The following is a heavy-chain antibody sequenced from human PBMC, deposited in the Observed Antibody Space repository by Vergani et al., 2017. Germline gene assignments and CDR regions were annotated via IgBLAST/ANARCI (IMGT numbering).Heavy chain of an antibody. CDR3: ARAQGWELLGDYFDY. Sequence: QVQLQESGPGLVKPSETLSLTCTVSGGSISSYYGSWIRQPPGEGLEWIGYIYYSGSTNYNPSLKGRVTISVDTSKNQFSLKLSSVTAADPAVYSCARAQGWELLGDYFDYWGQGTLVTVSS. CDR1: GGSISSYY. D-gene: IGHD1-26*01. CDR2: IYYSGST. V-gene: IGHV4-59*01. J-gene: IGHJ4*02.